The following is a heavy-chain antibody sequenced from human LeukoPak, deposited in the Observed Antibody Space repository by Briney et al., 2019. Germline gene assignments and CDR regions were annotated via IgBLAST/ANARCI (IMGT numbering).Heavy chain of an antibody. J-gene: IGHJ3*02. Sequence: SETLSLTCTASGGSISDYYWSWIRQPAGKGLEWIGRIYTSGNTNYNPSLNSRVTMSVDTSKNQFSLKLSSVTAADTAVYYCARDWYGGADDAFDIWGQGTMVTVSS. V-gene: IGHV4-4*07. CDR3: ARDWYGGADDAFDI. D-gene: IGHD4-23*01. CDR1: GGSISDYY. CDR2: IYTSGNT.